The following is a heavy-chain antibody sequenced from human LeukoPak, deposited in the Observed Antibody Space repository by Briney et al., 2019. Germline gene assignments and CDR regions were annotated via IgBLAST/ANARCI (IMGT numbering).Heavy chain of an antibody. V-gene: IGHV4-30-4*08. J-gene: IGHJ6*03. Sequence: PSQTLSLTCTVSGGSISSGDYYWHWIRQPPGKGLEWIGYIYYSGSTYYNPSLKSRVTISVDTSKNQFSLKLSSVTAADTAVYYCARNYYDSSGYRHYYYYMDVWGKGTTVTVSS. CDR2: IYYSGST. D-gene: IGHD3-22*01. CDR3: ARNYYDSSGYRHYYYYMDV. CDR1: GGSISSGDYY.